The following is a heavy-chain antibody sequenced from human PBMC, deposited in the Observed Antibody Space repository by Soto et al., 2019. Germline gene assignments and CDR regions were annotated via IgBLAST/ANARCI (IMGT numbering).Heavy chain of an antibody. CDR3: ASIDIEAAGTPFDY. CDR2: INPNSGGT. D-gene: IGHD6-13*01. Sequence: ASVKVSCKASGYTFTGYYMHWVRQAPGQGLEWMGWINPNSGGTNYAQKFQGRVTMTRDTSISTAYMELSRLRSDDTAVYYCASIDIEAAGTPFDYWGQGTLVTVSS. J-gene: IGHJ4*02. V-gene: IGHV1-2*02. CDR1: GYTFTGYY.